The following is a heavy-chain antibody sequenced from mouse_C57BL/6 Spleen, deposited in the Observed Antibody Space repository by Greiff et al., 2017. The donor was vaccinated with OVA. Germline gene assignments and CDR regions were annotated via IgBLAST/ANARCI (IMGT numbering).Heavy chain of an antibody. D-gene: IGHD2-4*01. CDR3: AREYYDYYNYDVDY. CDR1: GFSFTSGYY. J-gene: IGHJ4*01. CDR2: ISYDGSN. V-gene: IGHV3-6*01. Sequence: EVLLVESGPGLVKPGQSLSLTCSATGFSFTSGYYWYWIRQLQGNQLVWIGEISYDGSNNYNPSLKNRISITRDTSKNQFFLKLNSVTTEDTATYYCAREYYDYYNYDVDYWGQGTTVTVSS.